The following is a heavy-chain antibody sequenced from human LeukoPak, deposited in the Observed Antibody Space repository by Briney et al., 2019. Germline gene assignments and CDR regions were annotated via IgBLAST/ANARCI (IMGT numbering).Heavy chain of an antibody. Sequence: GGSLRLSCAASGFTFSNHGMSWVRQAPGKGLEWVSAISGSGGSTYYADSVKGRFTISRDNSKNTLYLQMNSLRAEDTAVYYCAKDGWDIVVVPAAHLDYWGQGTLVTVSS. CDR1: GFTFSNHG. D-gene: IGHD2-2*01. CDR3: AKDGWDIVVVPAAHLDY. J-gene: IGHJ4*02. V-gene: IGHV3-23*01. CDR2: ISGSGGST.